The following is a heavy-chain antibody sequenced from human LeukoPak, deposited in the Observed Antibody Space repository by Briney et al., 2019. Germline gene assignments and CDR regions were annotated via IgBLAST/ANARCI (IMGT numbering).Heavy chain of an antibody. CDR1: GGSFSGYY. Sequence: SETLSLTCAVYGGSFSGYYWSWIRKPPGKGLKWIGEINHSGSTNYNPSLKSRVTISVDTSKNQFSLKLSSVTAADTAVYYCARSLGYSSGWSPGYWGQGTLVTVSS. D-gene: IGHD6-19*01. CDR3: ARSLGYSSGWSPGY. V-gene: IGHV4-34*01. J-gene: IGHJ4*02. CDR2: INHSGST.